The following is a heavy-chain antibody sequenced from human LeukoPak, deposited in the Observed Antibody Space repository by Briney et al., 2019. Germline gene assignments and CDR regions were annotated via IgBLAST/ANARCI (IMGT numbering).Heavy chain of an antibody. CDR2: ITISGATT. Sequence: GGSLRLSCAASGFTFSSYAMSWVRQDPGKGMEWVSSITISGATTYYAVSVKGRLTTPRDNSKTTLYLQMNSLRAEDTSVYYCATYGSGSYYRKAFDYWGQGTLVTVSS. J-gene: IGHJ4*02. D-gene: IGHD3-10*01. V-gene: IGHV3-23*01. CDR1: GFTFSSYA. CDR3: ATYGSGSYYRKAFDY.